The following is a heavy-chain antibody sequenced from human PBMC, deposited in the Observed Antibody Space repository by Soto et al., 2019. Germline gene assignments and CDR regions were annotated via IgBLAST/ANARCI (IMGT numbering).Heavy chain of an antibody. J-gene: IGHJ4*02. CDR3: TRLDILTGYYIGY. D-gene: IGHD3-9*01. Sequence: GGSLRLSCAASGFTFSSYAMSWVRQAPGKGLEWVSAITSGDSTYYADSVKGRFTISRDNSKNTLYLQMSSLSAEDTAVYYCTRLDILTGYYIGYWGQGTLVTVSS. V-gene: IGHV3-23*01. CDR2: ITSGDST. CDR1: GFTFSSYA.